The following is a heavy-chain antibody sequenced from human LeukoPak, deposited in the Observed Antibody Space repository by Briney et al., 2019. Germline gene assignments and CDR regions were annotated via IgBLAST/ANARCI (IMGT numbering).Heavy chain of an antibody. V-gene: IGHV4-31*03. CDR1: GGSISSGGYY. J-gene: IGHJ4*02. CDR3: AREVGEYYFDY. Sequence: SETLSLTCTVSGGSISSGGYYWSWIRQHPGKGLEWIGYIYYSGSTYYNPTLKSRVTISVDTSKNQLSLKLSSVTAADTAVYYCAREVGEYYFDYWGQGTLVTVSS. D-gene: IGHD3-16*01. CDR2: IYYSGST.